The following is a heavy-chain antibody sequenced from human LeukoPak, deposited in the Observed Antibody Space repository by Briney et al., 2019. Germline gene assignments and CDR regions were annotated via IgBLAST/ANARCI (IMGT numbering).Heavy chain of an antibody. CDR2: ISAYNGNS. Sequence: GASVKVSCKASGYTFTNYGVSWVRQAPGQGLEWMGWISAYNGNSHYAQKFQDRVTMTTDTSTNSASMELRSLRSDDTAVYYCARDLCYGTCADYYDFDYWGQGTLVTVSS. V-gene: IGHV1-18*01. CDR1: GYTFTNYG. D-gene: IGHD3-22*01. J-gene: IGHJ4*02. CDR3: ARDLCYGTCADYYDFDY.